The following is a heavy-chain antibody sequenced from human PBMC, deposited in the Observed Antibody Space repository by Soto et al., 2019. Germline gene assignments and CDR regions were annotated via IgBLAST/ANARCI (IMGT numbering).Heavy chain of an antibody. CDR1: GFIFTKNA. CDR3: AGRTVTSSWTLDI. V-gene: IGHV3-23*01. J-gene: IGHJ3*02. D-gene: IGHD4-17*01. CDR2: ISGTAGRT. Sequence: HPGGSLRLSCAASGFIFTKNAMGWVRQAPGKGLEWLSGISGTAGRTYYADSAKGRFTISRDTSKNTVYLQMNSLRAEDTAIYYCAGRTVTSSWTLDIWGQGTMVTVSS.